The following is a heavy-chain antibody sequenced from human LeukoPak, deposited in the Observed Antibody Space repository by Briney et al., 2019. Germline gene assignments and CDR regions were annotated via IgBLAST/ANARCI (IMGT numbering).Heavy chain of an antibody. CDR1: GCSISSYY. D-gene: IGHD2-8*02. V-gene: IGHV4-59*08. Sequence: PSETLSLTCTVSGCSISSYYWSWIRQPPGKGLEWIAYISDIGSINYYPSLKSRVTISLDTSKNQFSLKLSAVTAADTAVYYCAGHHPRNTVDFWGQGTLVTVSS. J-gene: IGHJ4*02. CDR2: ISDIGSI. CDR3: AGHHPRNTVDF.